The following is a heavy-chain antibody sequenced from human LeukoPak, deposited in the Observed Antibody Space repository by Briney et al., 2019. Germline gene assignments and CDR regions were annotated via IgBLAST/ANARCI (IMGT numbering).Heavy chain of an antibody. CDR1: GYSFTSYW. D-gene: IGHD3-22*01. CDR2: IYPGDSDT. J-gene: IGHJ3*02. V-gene: IGHV5-51*01. CDR3: ASGLYYYDSSGYYPDAFDI. Sequence: GESLKISCKGSGYSFTSYWIGWVRPMPGKGLEWMGIIYPGDSDTRYSPSFQGQVTISADKSISTAYLQWSSLKASDTAMYYCASGLYYYDSSGYYPDAFDIWGQGTMVTVSS.